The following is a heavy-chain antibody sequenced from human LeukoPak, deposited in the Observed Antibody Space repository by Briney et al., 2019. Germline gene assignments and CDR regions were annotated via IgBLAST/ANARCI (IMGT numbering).Heavy chain of an antibody. V-gene: IGHV4-38-2*02. CDR3: ARGARGQLASYYYYYMDV. J-gene: IGHJ6*03. D-gene: IGHD1-1*01. Sequence: WETLSLTCTVSGYSISSGYYWGWIRQPPGKGLEWIGTIFHSGSTYSNPSLKSRVTISVDTSKNQFSLKLSSVTAADTAVYYCARGARGQLASYYYYYMDVWGKGTTVTVSS. CDR2: IFHSGST. CDR1: GYSISSGYY.